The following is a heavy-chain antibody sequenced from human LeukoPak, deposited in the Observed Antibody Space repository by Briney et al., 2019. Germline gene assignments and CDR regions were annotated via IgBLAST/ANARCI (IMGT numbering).Heavy chain of an antibody. J-gene: IGHJ4*02. Sequence: SETLSLTCAVYGGSFSGYYWSWIRQLPGKGLEWIGEINHSGSTNYNPSLKSRVTISVDTSKNQFSLKLSSVTAADTAVYYCASTDSGYDSIDYWGQGTLVTVSS. CDR2: INHSGST. CDR1: GGSFSGYY. D-gene: IGHD5-12*01. CDR3: ASTDSGYDSIDY. V-gene: IGHV4-34*01.